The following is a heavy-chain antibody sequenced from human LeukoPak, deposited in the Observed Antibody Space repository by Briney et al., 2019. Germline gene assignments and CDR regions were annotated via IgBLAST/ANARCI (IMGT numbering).Heavy chain of an antibody. J-gene: IGHJ4*02. Sequence: PGGSLRLSCAASGFTFSSYGMHWVRQAPGKGLEWVAFIRYDGSNKYYADSVKGRFTISRDNSKNTLYLQMNSLRAEDTAVYYCAKRQLAVAGTEDYWGQGTLVTVSS. V-gene: IGHV3-30*02. D-gene: IGHD6-19*01. CDR3: AKRQLAVAGTEDY. CDR1: GFTFSSYG. CDR2: IRYDGSNK.